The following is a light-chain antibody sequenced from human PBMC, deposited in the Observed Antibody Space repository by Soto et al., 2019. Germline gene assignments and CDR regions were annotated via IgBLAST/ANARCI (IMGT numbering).Light chain of an antibody. CDR3: CSYAGDYNLV. V-gene: IGLV2-11*01. CDR2: DVN. J-gene: IGLJ3*02. Sequence: QSAVTQPRSVSWSPGQSVTISCTGTNSDVGAYNFASWYQQQPGKAPKLILYDVNQRPSGVPDRLSGSKSDNTASLTISGLQTEDEADYYCCSYAGDYNLVFGGGTKVTVL. CDR1: NSDVGAYNF.